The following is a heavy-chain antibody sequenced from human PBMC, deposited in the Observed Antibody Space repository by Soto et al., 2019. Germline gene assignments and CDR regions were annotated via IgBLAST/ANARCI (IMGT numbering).Heavy chain of an antibody. CDR2: IYYSGST. J-gene: IGHJ4*02. CDR3: ARRGGYDSYYFDY. Sequence: QLQLQESGPGLVKPSETLSLTCTVSGGSISSSGYYWGWIRQPPGKGLEWIGNIYYSGSTYYNPSLKSRVTISVDTSKNQFSLKLSSVTAADTAVYYCARRGGYDSYYFDYWGQGTLVTVSS. V-gene: IGHV4-39*01. D-gene: IGHD5-12*01. CDR1: GGSISSSGYY.